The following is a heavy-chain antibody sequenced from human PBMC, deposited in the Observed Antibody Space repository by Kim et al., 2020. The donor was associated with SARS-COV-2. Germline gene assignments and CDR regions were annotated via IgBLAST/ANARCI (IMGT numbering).Heavy chain of an antibody. CDR1: RFTFSSYE. Sequence: GGSLRLSCAASRFTFSSYEMNWVRQAPGKGLEWVSFISSSGSTIYYADSVKARFTISRDNAKNSLYLQMNSLRAEDTAVYYCAREWRSITIFGVVISGMDVWGQGTTVTVS. V-gene: IGHV3-48*03. J-gene: IGHJ6*02. D-gene: IGHD3-3*01. CDR2: ISSSGSTI. CDR3: AREWRSITIFGVVISGMDV.